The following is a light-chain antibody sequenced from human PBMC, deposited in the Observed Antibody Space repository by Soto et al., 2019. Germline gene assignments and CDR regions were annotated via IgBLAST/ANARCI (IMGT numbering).Light chain of an antibody. CDR2: HAS. Sequence: DIQVTQSPSTLSAAVGDRVTITCRASQRISGWLAWYQQKPGKAPNLLLYHASTLESGVPSRFSGSGSGTEFTLTIRGLQPDDFATYYCQQYNNYGSWTFGQGTKVEIK. CDR1: QRISGW. J-gene: IGKJ1*01. V-gene: IGKV1-5*03. CDR3: QQYNNYGSWT.